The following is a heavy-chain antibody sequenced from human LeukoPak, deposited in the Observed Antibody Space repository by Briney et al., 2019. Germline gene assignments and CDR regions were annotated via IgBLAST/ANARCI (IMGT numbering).Heavy chain of an antibody. CDR1: GFTFSSHG. Sequence: PGGSLRHSCAASGFTFSSHGMSWVRQAPGKGLEWVSGISGSGGGTFYADFVRGRFTISRDNSKNTVYLQMNSLRAEDTAVYYCAKSATTVTSNFDYWGEGTLVTVSS. J-gene: IGHJ4*02. CDR2: ISGSGGGT. V-gene: IGHV3-23*01. CDR3: AKSATTVTSNFDY. D-gene: IGHD4-17*01.